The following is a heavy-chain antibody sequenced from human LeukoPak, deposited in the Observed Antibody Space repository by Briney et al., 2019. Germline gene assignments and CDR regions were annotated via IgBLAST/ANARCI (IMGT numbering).Heavy chain of an antibody. Sequence: PSETLSLTCTVSGGSISSYYWSWIRQPPGKGQEWIGYINDSGSTNYKSSLKSRVTISVDTSKNQFSLKLSSVTAADTAVYYCARGVHYNILTGYRRDYWFDPWGQGTLVTVSS. V-gene: IGHV4-59*12. D-gene: IGHD3-9*01. J-gene: IGHJ5*02. CDR1: GGSISSYY. CDR3: ARGVHYNILTGYRRDYWFDP. CDR2: INDSGST.